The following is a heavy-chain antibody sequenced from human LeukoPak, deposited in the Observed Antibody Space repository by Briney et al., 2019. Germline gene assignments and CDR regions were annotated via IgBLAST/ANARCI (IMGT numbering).Heavy chain of an antibody. CDR2: IWYDGSNK. D-gene: IGHD3-22*01. V-gene: IGHV3-33*01. CDR3: ARGAYYYED. Sequence: GRSLRPSCAASGFTFSSYGMHWVRQAPGKGLEWVAVIWYDGSNKYYADSVKGRFTISRDNSKNTLYLQMNSLRAEDTAVYYCARGAYYYEDWGQGTLVTVSS. J-gene: IGHJ4*02. CDR1: GFTFSSYG.